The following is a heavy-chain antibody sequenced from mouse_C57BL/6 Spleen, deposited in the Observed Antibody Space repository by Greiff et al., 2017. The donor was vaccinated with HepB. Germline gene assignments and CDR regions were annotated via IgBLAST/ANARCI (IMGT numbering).Heavy chain of an antibody. V-gene: IGHV5-9-1*02. J-gene: IGHJ2*01. CDR2: ISSGGDYI. CDR3: TRAGSSYDFDY. Sequence: EVQGVESGEGLVKPGGSLKLSCAASGFTFSSYAMSWVRQTPEKRLEWVAYISSGGDYIYYADTVKGRFTISRDNARNTLYLQMSSLKSEDTAMYYCTRAGSSYDFDYWGQGTTLTVSS. CDR1: GFTFSSYA. D-gene: IGHD1-1*01.